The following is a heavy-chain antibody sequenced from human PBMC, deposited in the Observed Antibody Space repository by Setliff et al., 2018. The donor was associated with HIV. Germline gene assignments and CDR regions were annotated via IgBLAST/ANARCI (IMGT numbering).Heavy chain of an antibody. CDR3: TRGQRLTIFGVVIRRDWFDP. CDR2: IYRDGAT. Sequence: GGSLRLSCAASGFTVSDNYMSWVRQAPGKGLEWVSVIYRDGATYYADSVKGRFTISRDNSKNTLFLQVKSLTAEDTAIYYCTRGQRLTIFGVVIRRDWFDPWGQGTLVTVSS. J-gene: IGHJ5*02. V-gene: IGHV3-53*01. CDR1: GFTVSDNY. D-gene: IGHD3-3*01.